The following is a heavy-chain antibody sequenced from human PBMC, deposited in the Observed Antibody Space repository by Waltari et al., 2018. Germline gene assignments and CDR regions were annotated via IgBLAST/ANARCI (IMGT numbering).Heavy chain of an antibody. CDR1: GGSIRSSTYY. CDR3: ARQSDDYYDILTGYPTDAFDI. CDR2: IYYSGST. J-gene: IGHJ3*02. D-gene: IGHD3-9*01. Sequence: QLQLQESGPGLVQPSETLSLTCPVSGGSIRSSTYYWGWIRHPPGTGLEWIGSIYYSGSTYYNPSLKSRVTISVDTSKNQFSLKLSSVTAADTAVYYCARQSDDYYDILTGYPTDAFDIWGQGTMVTVSS. V-gene: IGHV4-39*01.